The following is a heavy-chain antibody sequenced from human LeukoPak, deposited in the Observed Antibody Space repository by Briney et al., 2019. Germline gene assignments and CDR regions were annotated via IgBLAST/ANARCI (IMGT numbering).Heavy chain of an antibody. J-gene: IGHJ4*02. CDR2: IKQDGSAK. Sequence: SGGSLRLSCAASGFTFSSYWMNWVRQAPGKGMEWVANIKQDGSAKYYVDSVKGRFTISRDNAKDSLHLQMNSLRAEDTAVYYCARDPGRGGAAAMDYWGQGTLVTVSS. CDR1: GFTFSSYW. V-gene: IGHV3-7*01. D-gene: IGHD6-13*01. CDR3: ARDPGRGGAAAMDY.